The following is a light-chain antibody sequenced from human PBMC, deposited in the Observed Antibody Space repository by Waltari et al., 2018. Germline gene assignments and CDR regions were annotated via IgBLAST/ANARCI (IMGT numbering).Light chain of an antibody. CDR1: QNINNW. CDR3: QQYYRWWT. CDR2: KAS. Sequence: DIQMTQSPSALSASVGDRVTVTCRASQNINNWLAWYQQKPGKAPELLIYKASSLETGVPSRFSGSGSGTEFTLTISSLQPDDFAVYYCQQYYRWWTFGLGTKVERK. V-gene: IGKV1-5*03. J-gene: IGKJ1*01.